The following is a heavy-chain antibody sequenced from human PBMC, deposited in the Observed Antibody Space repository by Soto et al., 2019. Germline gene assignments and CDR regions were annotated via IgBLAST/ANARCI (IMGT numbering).Heavy chain of an antibody. Sequence: VASVTVCCTASVYIFATSGISWVRQAPGQGLEWMGWISAYNGNTNFNLKLQDRISMTTNTSTSTAYLELRSLRSDDTAVYYCARAGHYYDSSGYVNWGQGTLVTVSS. CDR1: VYIFATSG. D-gene: IGHD3-22*01. J-gene: IGHJ4*02. V-gene: IGHV1-18*01. CDR3: ARAGHYYDSSGYVN. CDR2: ISAYNGNT.